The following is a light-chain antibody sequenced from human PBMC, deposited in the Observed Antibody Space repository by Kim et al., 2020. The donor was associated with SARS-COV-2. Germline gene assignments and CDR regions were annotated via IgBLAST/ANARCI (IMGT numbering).Light chain of an antibody. Sequence: ESPGQTVTITCSGDNLGGKFACWYQQKSGQSPVLVIYEYNKRPSGIPERFSGSNSGNTATLTISGTQTMDEADYFCQAWDNRIAVFGGGTQLTVL. J-gene: IGLJ3*02. CDR1: NLGGKF. V-gene: IGLV3-1*01. CDR2: EYN. CDR3: QAWDNRIAV.